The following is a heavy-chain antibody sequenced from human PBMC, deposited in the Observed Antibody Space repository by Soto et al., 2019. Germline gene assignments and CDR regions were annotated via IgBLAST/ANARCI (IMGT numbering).Heavy chain of an antibody. D-gene: IGHD2-15*01. V-gene: IGHV4-39*01. CDR3: ARLPSDIVVVVAATRWFDP. Sequence: SETLSLTCTVSGGSISSSSYYWGWIRQPPGKGLEWIGSIYYSGSTYYNPSLKSRVTISVDTSKNQFSLKLSSVTAADTAVYYCARLPSDIVVVVAATRWFDPWGQGTLATVSS. J-gene: IGHJ5*02. CDR2: IYYSGST. CDR1: GGSISSSSYY.